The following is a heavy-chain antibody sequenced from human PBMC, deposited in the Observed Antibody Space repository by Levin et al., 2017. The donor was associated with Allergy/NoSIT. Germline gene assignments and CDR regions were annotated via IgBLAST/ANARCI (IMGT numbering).Heavy chain of an antibody. Sequence: SQTLSLTCTVSGGSISSYYWSWIRQPPGKGLEWIGYIYYSGSTNYNPSLKSRVTISVDTSKNQFSLKLSSVTAADTAVYYCARDSARYDFWSGFRDYYYYMDVWGKGTTVTVSS. J-gene: IGHJ6*03. CDR3: ARDSARYDFWSGFRDYYYYMDV. CDR1: GGSISSYY. CDR2: IYYSGST. D-gene: IGHD3-3*01. V-gene: IGHV4-59*01.